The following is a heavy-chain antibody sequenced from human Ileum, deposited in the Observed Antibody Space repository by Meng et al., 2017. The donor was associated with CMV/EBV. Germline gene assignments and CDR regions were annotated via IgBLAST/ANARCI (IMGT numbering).Heavy chain of an antibody. CDR1: GGSVSSGSYY. V-gene: IGHV4-61*01. J-gene: IGHJ6*02. CDR3: AREKAGELRPRRGGMDV. D-gene: IGHD3-3*01. Sequence: SETLSLTCTVSGGSVSSGSYYWSWIRPPPGKGLEWIGYIYYSGSTNYNPSLKSRVTISVDTSKNQFSLKLSSVTAADTAVYYCAREKAGELRPRRGGMDVWGQGTTVTVSS. CDR2: IYYSGST.